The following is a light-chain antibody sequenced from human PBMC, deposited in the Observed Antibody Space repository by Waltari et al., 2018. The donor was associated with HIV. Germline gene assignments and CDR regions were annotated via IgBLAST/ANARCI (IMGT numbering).Light chain of an antibody. Sequence: QSVLTQPPSVSAAPGQKVSISCSGSTSNIGDNFLSCFQQFPGTAPKLLIYEDDKRPSGIPDRFTGFKSGTSATLVITGLQTGDEAVYYCGTWDTSLSAVVFGGGTNLTVL. V-gene: IGLV1-51*02. CDR3: GTWDTSLSAVV. CDR1: TSNIGDNF. J-gene: IGLJ3*02. CDR2: EDD.